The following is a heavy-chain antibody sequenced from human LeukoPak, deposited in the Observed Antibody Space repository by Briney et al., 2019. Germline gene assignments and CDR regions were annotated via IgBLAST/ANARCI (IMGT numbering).Heavy chain of an antibody. Sequence: SETLSLTCSVSGGYIIDGYWSWIRQPPGKGLEWIAYIHRTGIANYNPSLKSRVTISVDTSKNQFSLKVKSVTAAGTAIYYCARPQWPTTMGPWFDPWGQGSLVTVSS. J-gene: IGHJ5*02. CDR1: GGYIIDGY. D-gene: IGHD3-10*01. CDR2: IHRTGIA. V-gene: IGHV4-59*01. CDR3: ARPQWPTTMGPWFDP.